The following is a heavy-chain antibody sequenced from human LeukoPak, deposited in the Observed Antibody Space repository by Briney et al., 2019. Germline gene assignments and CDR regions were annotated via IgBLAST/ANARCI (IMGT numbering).Heavy chain of an antibody. CDR1: GYTLTELS. CDR2: FDPEDGET. V-gene: IGHV1-24*01. D-gene: IGHD6-6*01. J-gene: IGHJ1*01. CDR3: ARGRSIAARPGYFQH. Sequence: GASVKVSCKVSGYTLTELSMHWVRQAPGKGLEWMGGFDPEDGETIYAQKFQGRVTMTRDTSTSTVYMELNSLRSEDTAVYYCARGRSIAARPGYFQHWGQGTLVTVSS.